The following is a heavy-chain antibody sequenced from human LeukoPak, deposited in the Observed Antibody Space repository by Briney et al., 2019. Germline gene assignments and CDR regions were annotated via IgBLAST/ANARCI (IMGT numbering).Heavy chain of an antibody. V-gene: IGHV3-7*01. CDR1: GFTFSSYW. J-gene: IGHJ6*03. D-gene: IGHD3-3*01. Sequence: GGSLRLSCAASGFTFSSYWMSWVRQAPGKGLEWVANIKQDGSEKYCVDSVKGRFTISRDNAKNSLYLQMNSLRAEDTAVYYCAREDYDFWSGYSVPPPYFYYYYMDVWGKGTTVTVSS. CDR2: IKQDGSEK. CDR3: AREDYDFWSGYSVPPPYFYYYYMDV.